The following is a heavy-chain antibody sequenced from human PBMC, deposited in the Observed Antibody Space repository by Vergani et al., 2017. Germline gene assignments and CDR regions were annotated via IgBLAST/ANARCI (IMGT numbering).Heavy chain of an antibody. Sequence: EVQLVESGGGLVQPGRSLRLSCTASGFTFGDYAMSWVRQAPGKGLEWVGFIRSKAYGGTTEYAASVKGRFTIARDDSKSIAYLQMNSLKTEDTAVYYCTIEGGQQLAVYYYYYGMDVWGQGTTVTVSS. V-gene: IGHV3-49*04. D-gene: IGHD6-13*01. CDR3: TIEGGQQLAVYYYYYGMDV. J-gene: IGHJ6*02. CDR1: GFTFGDYA. CDR2: IRSKAYGGTT.